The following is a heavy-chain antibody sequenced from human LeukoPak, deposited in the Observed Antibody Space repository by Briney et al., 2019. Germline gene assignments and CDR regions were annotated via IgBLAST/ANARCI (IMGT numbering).Heavy chain of an antibody. Sequence: ASVKVSCKASGYTLTGYYMHWVRQDPGQGPEWMGWINGNSGGTKYAQKFEGRVTMSSDTSTSTVQMDLGTLRSDDTAVYYCARENIEQWPAFDYWGQGTPVTVSS. V-gene: IGHV1-2*02. CDR1: GYTLTGYY. J-gene: IGHJ4*02. CDR2: INGNSGGT. CDR3: ARENIEQWPAFDY. D-gene: IGHD1/OR15-1a*01.